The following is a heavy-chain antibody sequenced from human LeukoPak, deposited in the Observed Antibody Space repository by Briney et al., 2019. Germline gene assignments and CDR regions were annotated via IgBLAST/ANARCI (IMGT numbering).Heavy chain of an antibody. V-gene: IGHV3-11*04. CDR3: ARGAYDYVWGSYRYIGGPFDY. Sequence: PGGSLRLSCAASGFTFSDYAMTWVRQAPGKGLEWVSYISSSGSTIYYADSVKGRFTISRDNAKNSLYLQMNSLRAEDTAVYYCARGAYDYVWGSYRYIGGPFDYWGQGTLVTVSS. CDR1: GFTFSDYA. D-gene: IGHD3-16*02. CDR2: ISSSGSTI. J-gene: IGHJ4*02.